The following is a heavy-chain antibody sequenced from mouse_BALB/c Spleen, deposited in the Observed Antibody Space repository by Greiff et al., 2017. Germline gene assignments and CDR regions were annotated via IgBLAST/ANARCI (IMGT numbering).Heavy chain of an antibody. CDR1: GYTFTSYT. D-gene: IGHD1-2*01. CDR3: ANLITTAPY. J-gene: IGHJ3*01. V-gene: IGHV1-4*01. Sequence: VQLQQSGAELARPGASVKMSCKASGYTFTSYTMHWVKQRPGQGLEWIGYINPSSGYTNYNQKFKDKATLTADKSSSTAYMQLSSLTSEVSAVYYCANLITTAPYWGQGTLVTVSA. CDR2: INPSSGYT.